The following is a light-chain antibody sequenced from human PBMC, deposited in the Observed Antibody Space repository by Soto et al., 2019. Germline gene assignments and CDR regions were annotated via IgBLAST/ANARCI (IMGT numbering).Light chain of an antibody. Sequence: DIVLTQSPGTLSLSPGERATLACRASQSVSGSYLAWYQQKPGQPPRLLIYGASSRATGIPDRFSGSGSGTDFTVTIIRLEPEDVAVYYCQQYGSSPRTFGQGTKVEIK. CDR3: QQYGSSPRT. CDR2: GAS. V-gene: IGKV3-20*01. CDR1: QSVSGSY. J-gene: IGKJ1*01.